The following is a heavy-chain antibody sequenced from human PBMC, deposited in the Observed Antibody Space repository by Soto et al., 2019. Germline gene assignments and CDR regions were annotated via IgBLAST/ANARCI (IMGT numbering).Heavy chain of an antibody. CDR2: IYYSGST. J-gene: IGHJ6*02. D-gene: IGHD1-7*01. Sequence: SETVSHTCTVSGGPISSGDYYWSWIRQPPGKGLEWIGYIYYSGSTYYNPSLKSRVTISVDTSKNQFSLKLSSVTAADTAVYYCAGDQKLRVSWYYYYGMDVWGQGTTVTVSS. V-gene: IGHV4-30-4*01. CDR3: AGDQKLRVSWYYYYGMDV. CDR1: GGPISSGDYY.